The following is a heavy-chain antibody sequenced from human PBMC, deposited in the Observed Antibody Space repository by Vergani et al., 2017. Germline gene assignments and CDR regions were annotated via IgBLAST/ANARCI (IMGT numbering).Heavy chain of an antibody. V-gene: IGHV3-23*01. J-gene: IGHJ6*02. D-gene: IGHD1-1*01. CDR1: GFTFSSYA. CDR2: ISGSGGST. Sequence: EVQLLESGGGLVQPGGSLRLSCAASGFTFSSYAMSWVRQAPGKGLEWVAAISGSGGSTYYADSVKGRFTISRDNAKNSLYLQMNSLRAEDTAVYYCARVPGREVYYYYGMDVWGQGTMVTVSS. CDR3: ARVPGREVYYYYGMDV.